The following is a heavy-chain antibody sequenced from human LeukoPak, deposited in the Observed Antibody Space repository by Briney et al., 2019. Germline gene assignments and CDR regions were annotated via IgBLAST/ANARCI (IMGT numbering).Heavy chain of an antibody. Sequence: GGSLRLSCAASGFTFSSYNMNWVRQAPGKGLEWVSYISSSSITIYYTDSLRGRFTISRDNAKSSLYLQMDSLRDEDTAVYYCTRDRSSGYPGSFDYWGQGILVTVSS. CDR2: ISSSSITI. CDR3: TRDRSSGYPGSFDY. CDR1: GFTFSSYN. D-gene: IGHD3-22*01. J-gene: IGHJ4*02. V-gene: IGHV3-48*02.